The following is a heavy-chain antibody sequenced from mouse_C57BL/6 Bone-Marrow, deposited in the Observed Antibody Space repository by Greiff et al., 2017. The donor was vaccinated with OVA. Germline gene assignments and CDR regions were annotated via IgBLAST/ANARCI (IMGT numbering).Heavy chain of an antibody. J-gene: IGHJ4*01. CDR1: GFTFSDYY. Sequence: EVMLVEPGGGLVQPGGSLKLSCAASGFTFSDYYMSWVRQTPEKRLEWVAYISNGGGSTYYPDTVKGRFTITRDNAKNTLDLQMSRLKSEDTAMYYCARHGFYYYGSHYYAMDYWGQGTAVTVSS. CDR2: ISNGGGST. CDR3: ARHGFYYYGSHYYAMDY. V-gene: IGHV5-12*01. D-gene: IGHD1-1*01.